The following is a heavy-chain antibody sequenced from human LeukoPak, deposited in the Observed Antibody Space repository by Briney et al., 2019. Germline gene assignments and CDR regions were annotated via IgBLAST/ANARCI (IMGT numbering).Heavy chain of an antibody. CDR3: ARGHEDYDSSGYSRFDY. CDR2: IHYSEST. D-gene: IGHD3-22*01. Sequence: SETLSLTCTVSGGSIRSGGDYWSWLRQHPGKGLEWIGYIHYSESTYYNPSLRSRITISVDTSKNQFSLKLNSVTAADTAVYFCARGHEDYDSSGYSRFDYGGQGTPVTVSS. CDR1: GGSIRSGGDY. J-gene: IGHJ4*02. V-gene: IGHV4-31*03.